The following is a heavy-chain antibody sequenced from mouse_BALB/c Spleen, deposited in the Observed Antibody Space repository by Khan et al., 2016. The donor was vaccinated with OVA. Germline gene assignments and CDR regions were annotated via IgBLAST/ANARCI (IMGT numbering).Heavy chain of an antibody. CDR3: ARGASYWYFDV. J-gene: IGHJ1*01. Sequence: QIQLVQSGPELKKPGETVKISCKASGYTFTNYGMNWVKQAPGKGLKWMGWINTYTGEPTYIGDFKGRFAFSLETSASTAYLQINNLKNEDMATYFCARGASYWYFDVWGAGTTVTVSS. CDR2: INTYTGEP. V-gene: IGHV9-1*02. CDR1: GYTFTNYG.